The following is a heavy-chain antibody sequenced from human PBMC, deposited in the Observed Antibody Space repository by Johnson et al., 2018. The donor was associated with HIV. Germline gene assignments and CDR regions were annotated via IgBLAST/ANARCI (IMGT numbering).Heavy chain of an antibody. CDR2: IGTAGDT. CDR1: GFTVSSNY. J-gene: IGHJ3*02. CDR3: ATLEYSSSPGGYGAFDI. V-gene: IGHV3-53*01. D-gene: IGHD6-6*01. Sequence: VQLVESGGGLIQPGGSLRLSCAASGFTVSSNYMSWVRQAPGKGLEWVSVIGTAGDTYYPGSVKGRFTISRTNFKNTRNLQMNSLRAEDPAVYYCATLEYSSSPGGYGAFDIWGQGTVVTVSS.